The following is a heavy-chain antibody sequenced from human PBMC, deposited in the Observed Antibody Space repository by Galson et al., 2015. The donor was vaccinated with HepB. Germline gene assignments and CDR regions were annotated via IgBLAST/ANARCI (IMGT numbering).Heavy chain of an antibody. CDR2: ISYDGSEK. J-gene: IGHJ4*02. V-gene: IGHV3-30*18. CDR3: AKDRWTRRIALGGTDY. Sequence: SLRLSCAASGFTFSSYGMHWVRQAPGKGLEWLAIISYDGSEKYYADSVEGRFTISRDNSGNTLFLVMKNLRSDDTAVYYCAKDRWTRRIALGGTDYWGRGTPVTVSS. D-gene: IGHD6-19*01. CDR1: GFTFSSYG.